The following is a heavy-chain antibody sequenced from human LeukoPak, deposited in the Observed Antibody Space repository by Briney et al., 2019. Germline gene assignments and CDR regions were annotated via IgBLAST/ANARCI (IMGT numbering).Heavy chain of an antibody. CDR3: AKAAGNYYYYGVDV. J-gene: IGHJ6*02. CDR2: ISGSGGST. V-gene: IGHV3-23*01. Sequence: QSGGSLRLSCAASGFIFSSYVMNWVRQAPGKGLEWVSGISGSGGSTYYADSVRGRFTISRDNSKNTLYLQMNSLRADDTAVYHCAKAAGNYYYYGVDVWGQGTTVIVSS. CDR1: GFIFSSYV.